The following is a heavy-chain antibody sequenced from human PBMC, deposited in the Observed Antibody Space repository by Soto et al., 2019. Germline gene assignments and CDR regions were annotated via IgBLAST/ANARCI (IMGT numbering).Heavy chain of an antibody. CDR3: ASGYSGYHPPFDY. CDR2: IIPILGIA. J-gene: IGHJ4*02. V-gene: IGHV1-69*02. CDR1: GGTFSSYT. Sequence: QVQLVQSGAEVMKSGSSVKVSCKASGGTFSSYTISWVRRAPGQRLEWMGGIIPILGIANYAQKFQDRVRITGDKPTSTAYMELSSLRSEDTAVYYCASGYSGYHPPFDYWGQGTLVTVSS. D-gene: IGHD3-22*01.